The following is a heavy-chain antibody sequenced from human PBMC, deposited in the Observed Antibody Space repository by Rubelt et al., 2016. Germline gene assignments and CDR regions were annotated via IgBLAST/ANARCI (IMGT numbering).Heavy chain of an antibody. CDR2: ISYSGST. Sequence: QVQLQESGPGLVTPSETLSLTCTVSGGSISSYYWSWLRQPPGKGLEWIGTISYSGSTSYNPSLKSRVTISVDTSKNQFSLSVRSVTAADTAGYYCARTIHGYSYGYDFDYWGQGTLVTVSS. V-gene: IGHV4-59*04. D-gene: IGHD5-18*01. CDR3: ARTIHGYSYGYDFDY. CDR1: GGSISSYY. J-gene: IGHJ4*02.